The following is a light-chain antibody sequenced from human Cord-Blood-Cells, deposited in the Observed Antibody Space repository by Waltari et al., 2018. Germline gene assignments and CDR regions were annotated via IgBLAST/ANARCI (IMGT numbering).Light chain of an antibody. J-gene: IGKJ4*01. CDR3: QQSYSTPLT. Sequence: DIQMTQSPSSLSASVGDRVTITCRASPSISSSLNWYQQKPGKAPKLLIYAASSLQSGVPSRFSGSGSGTDFTLTIRSLQPEDFATYYCQQSYSTPLTFGGGTKVEIK. CDR2: AAS. CDR1: PSISSS. V-gene: IGKV1-39*01.